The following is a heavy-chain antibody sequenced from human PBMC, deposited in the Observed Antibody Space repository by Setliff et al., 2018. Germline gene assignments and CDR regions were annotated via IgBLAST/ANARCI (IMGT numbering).Heavy chain of an antibody. V-gene: IGHV1-18*01. J-gene: IGHJ4*02. CDR3: ARGPLDFVVTPAAAKFDY. CDR2: INA. Sequence: ASVKVSCKSSGYTFTSYGINWVRQAPGQGLEWMGWINAYAQKFQGRVTMTIDTLTSSAYMELRSLRSDDTAVYYCARGPLDFVVTPAAAKFDYWGQGTLVTVSS. D-gene: IGHD2-2*01. CDR1: GYTFTSYG.